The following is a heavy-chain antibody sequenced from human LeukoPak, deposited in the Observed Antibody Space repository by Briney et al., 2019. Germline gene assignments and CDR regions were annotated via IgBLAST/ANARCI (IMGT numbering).Heavy chain of an antibody. CDR1: GYTFTSYG. J-gene: IGHJ4*02. D-gene: IGHD2-2*01. Sequence: ASVKVSCKASGYTFTSYGISWVRQAPGQGLEWMGWISAYNGNTNYAQKLQGRVTMTTDTSTSTAYMELRSLRSDVTAVYYCARGLVVPGTEAAPSDYWGQGTLVTVSS. CDR3: ARGLVVPGTEAAPSDY. CDR2: ISAYNGNT. V-gene: IGHV1-18*01.